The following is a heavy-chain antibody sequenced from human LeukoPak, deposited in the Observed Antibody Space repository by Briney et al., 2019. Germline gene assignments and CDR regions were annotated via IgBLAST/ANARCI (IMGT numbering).Heavy chain of an antibody. CDR3: ARGVHYYDSSDTQYFDY. CDR1: GGTFSSYA. V-gene: IGHV1-69*13. Sequence: SVNVSFKASGGTFSSYAISWVRQAPGQGLEWMGGIIPIFGTANYAQKFQGRVTITADESTSTAYMELSSLRSEDTAVYYCARGVHYYDSSDTQYFDYWGQGTLVTVSS. D-gene: IGHD3-22*01. CDR2: IIPIFGTA. J-gene: IGHJ4*02.